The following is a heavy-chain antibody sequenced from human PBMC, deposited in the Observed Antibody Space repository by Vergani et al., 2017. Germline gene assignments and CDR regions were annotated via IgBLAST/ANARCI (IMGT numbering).Heavy chain of an antibody. J-gene: IGHJ5*02. V-gene: IGHV3-9*02. CDR2: ISWNRNSI. CDR3: TKHLGTSSWGGWFDP. CDR1: GFTSAGYA. Sequence: EVQLEESGGGLVLPGRSLRLSCVASGFTSAGYAMHWVRQAPGKGLEWVSGISWNRNSICYADSVKGRFTLSRDNAKNSLYLQMNSLRAEDTALYYCTKHLGTSSWGGWFDPWGQGILVTVSS. D-gene: IGHD6-6*01.